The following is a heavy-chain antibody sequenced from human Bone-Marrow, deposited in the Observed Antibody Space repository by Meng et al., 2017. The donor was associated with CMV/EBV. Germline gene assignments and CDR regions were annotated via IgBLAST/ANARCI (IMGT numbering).Heavy chain of an antibody. CDR3: ARDGPDIVVVPAAMSVWFDP. J-gene: IGHJ5*02. CDR2: IIPILGIA. V-gene: IGHV1-69*04. CDR1: FSSYT. Sequence: FSSYTISSVRQAPGQGLEWMGRIIPILGIANYAQKFQGRVTITADKSTSTAYMELSSLRSEDTAVYYCARDGPDIVVVPAAMSVWFDPWGQGTLVTVSS. D-gene: IGHD2-2*01.